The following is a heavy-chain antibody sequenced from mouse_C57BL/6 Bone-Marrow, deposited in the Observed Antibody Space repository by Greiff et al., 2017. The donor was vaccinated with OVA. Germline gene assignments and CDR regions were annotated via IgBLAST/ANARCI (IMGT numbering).Heavy chain of an antibody. V-gene: IGHV1-78*01. Sequence: QVQLKQSDAELVKPGASVMISCKVSGYTFTDHTIHWMKQRPEQGLEWIGYIYPRDGSTKYNEKFKGKATLTADKSSSTAYMQLNSLTSEDSAVYFCNYYYGSTYGYFDVWGTGTTVTVSS. CDR1: GYTFTDHT. J-gene: IGHJ1*03. D-gene: IGHD1-1*01. CDR2: IYPRDGST. CDR3: NYYYGSTYGYFDV.